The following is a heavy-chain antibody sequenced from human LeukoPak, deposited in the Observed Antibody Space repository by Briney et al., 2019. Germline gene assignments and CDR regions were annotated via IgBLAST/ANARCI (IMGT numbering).Heavy chain of an antibody. J-gene: IGHJ5*02. CDR3: ARDNGAESEFDP. V-gene: IGHV3-30*03. CDR1: GFTFSSYG. Sequence: GRSLGLSCAASGFTFSSYGMHWVRQAPGKGLEWVAVISYDGSNKYYADSVKGRFTISRDNSKNTLYLQMNSLRAEDTAVYYCARDNGAESEFDPWGQGTLVTVSS. CDR2: ISYDGSNK. D-gene: IGHD2-8*01.